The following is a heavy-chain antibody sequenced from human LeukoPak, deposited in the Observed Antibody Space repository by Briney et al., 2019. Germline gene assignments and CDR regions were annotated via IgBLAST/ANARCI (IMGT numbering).Heavy chain of an antibody. J-gene: IGHJ3*02. CDR3: ASLKGVNTVLSDAFDI. CDR1: GFTFSDYY. Sequence: PGGSLRLSCAASGFTFSDYYMSWIRQAPGKGLEWVSYISSSGSTIYYADSVKGRFTISRGNAKNSLYLQMNSLRAEDTAVYYCASLKGVNTVLSDAFDIWGQGTMVTVSS. CDR2: ISSSGSTI. D-gene: IGHD3-16*01. V-gene: IGHV3-11*01.